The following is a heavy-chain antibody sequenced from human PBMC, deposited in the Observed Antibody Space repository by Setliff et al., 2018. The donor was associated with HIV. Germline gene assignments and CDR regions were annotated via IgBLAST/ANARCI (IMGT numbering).Heavy chain of an antibody. D-gene: IGHD3-22*01. CDR3: ARLGITKIVVPNGGFDI. CDR2: INTDGSAT. J-gene: IGHJ3*02. V-gene: IGHV3-74*01. Sequence: GGSLRLSCAASGFTFSSYWIHWVRQAPGEGLLWVSRINTDGSATSYADSVKGRFTISRDNAKNTLYLQMNSLGAEDTAVYYCARLGITKIVVPNGGFDIWGQGTRVTVSS. CDR1: GFTFSSYW.